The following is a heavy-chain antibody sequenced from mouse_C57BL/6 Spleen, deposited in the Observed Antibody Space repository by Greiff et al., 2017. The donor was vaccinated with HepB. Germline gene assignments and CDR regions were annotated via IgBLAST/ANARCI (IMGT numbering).Heavy chain of an antibody. V-gene: IGHV1-64*01. J-gene: IGHJ4*01. CDR1: GYTFTSYW. CDR2: IHPTSGST. D-gene: IGHD1-1*01. CDR3: ARSHYYGRGSYAMDY. Sequence: VQLQQSGAELVKPGASVKLSCKASGYTFTSYWMHWVKQRPGQGLEWIGMIHPTSGSTNYNEKFKSKSTLTVAKSSSPAYMQLSSLTSEDSAVYYCARSHYYGRGSYAMDYWGQGTSVTVSS.